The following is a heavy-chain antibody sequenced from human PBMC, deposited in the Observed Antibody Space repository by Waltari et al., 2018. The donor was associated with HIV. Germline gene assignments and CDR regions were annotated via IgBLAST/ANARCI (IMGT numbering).Heavy chain of an antibody. Sequence: QVQLQESGPGLVKPSETLSLTCTVSGYSISSGYYWGWIRQPPGKGLEWIGSSYHSGSTYYNPALKSRVTISVDTSKNQFSLKLSSVTAADTAVYYCAQVVGQWLEYYFDYWGQGTLVTVSS. V-gene: IGHV4-38-2*02. D-gene: IGHD6-19*01. CDR2: SYHSGST. J-gene: IGHJ4*02. CDR3: AQVVGQWLEYYFDY. CDR1: GYSISSGYY.